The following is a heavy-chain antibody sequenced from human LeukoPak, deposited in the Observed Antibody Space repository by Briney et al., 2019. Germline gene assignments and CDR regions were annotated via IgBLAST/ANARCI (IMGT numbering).Heavy chain of an antibody. CDR1: GFTFGVYY. Sequence: KPGGSLRLSCAAAGFTFGVYYMTRIRQAPGRGLDPLSFISPTGDIIKYVDSVKGRFTISRDNAKSSMYLEMNSLRAEDTAVYYCAREHWAAPDHWGQGTLVTVSP. D-gene: IGHD3-16*01. J-gene: IGHJ4*02. V-gene: IGHV3-11*01. CDR3: AREHWAAPDH. CDR2: ISPTGDII.